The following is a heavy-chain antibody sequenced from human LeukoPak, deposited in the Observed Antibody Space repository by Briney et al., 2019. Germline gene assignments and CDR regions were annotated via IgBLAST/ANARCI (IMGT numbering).Heavy chain of an antibody. Sequence: SETLSLTCTVSGGSISSYYWSWIRQPPGKGLEWIGYIYYSGSTNYNPSLKSRVTISVDTSKNQFSLKLSSVTAADTAVYYCAKDPYPHYYGSGSHWDYWGQGTLVTVSS. J-gene: IGHJ4*02. CDR3: AKDPYPHYYGSGSHWDY. D-gene: IGHD3-10*01. V-gene: IGHV4-59*12. CDR2: IYYSGST. CDR1: GGSISSYY.